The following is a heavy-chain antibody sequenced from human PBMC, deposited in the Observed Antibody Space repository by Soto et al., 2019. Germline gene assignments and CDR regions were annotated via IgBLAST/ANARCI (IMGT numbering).Heavy chain of an antibody. V-gene: IGHV3-23*01. CDR1: GFTFSSYA. CDR3: AKDSYDYGDYDDAFDI. Sequence: GGSLRLSCAASGFTFSSYAMSWVRQAPGKGLEWVSAISGSGGSTYYADSVKGRFTISRDNSKNTLYLQMNSLRAEDTAVYYCAKDSYDYGDYDDAFDIWGQGTMVTVSS. D-gene: IGHD4-17*01. CDR2: ISGSGGST. J-gene: IGHJ3*02.